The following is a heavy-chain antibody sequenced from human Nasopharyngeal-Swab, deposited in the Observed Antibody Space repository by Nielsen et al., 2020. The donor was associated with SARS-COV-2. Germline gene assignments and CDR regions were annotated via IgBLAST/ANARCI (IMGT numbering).Heavy chain of an antibody. Sequence: GGSLRLSCAASGFIFSSYSMNWVRQAPGKGLEWVSYISSSSSTIYYADSVKGRFTISRDNAKNSLYLQMNSLRAEDTAVYYCARENCGGDCYSPGYYYYVMDVWGQGTTVTVSS. CDR1: GFIFSSYS. CDR3: ARENCGGDCYSPGYYYYVMDV. D-gene: IGHD2-21*01. V-gene: IGHV3-48*04. CDR2: ISSSSSTI. J-gene: IGHJ6*02.